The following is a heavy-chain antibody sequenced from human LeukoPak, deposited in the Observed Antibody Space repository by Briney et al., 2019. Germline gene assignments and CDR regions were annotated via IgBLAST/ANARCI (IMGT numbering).Heavy chain of an antibody. Sequence: SENLSRNGTVSGGSISSGDYYWSWIRQPPGKGLEWIGYIYYSGSTYYNPSLKSRVTISVDTSKNQFSLKLSSVTAADTAVYYCAGLRYSGAYWGQGTLVTVSS. CDR2: IYYSGST. J-gene: IGHJ4*02. D-gene: IGHD3-9*01. V-gene: IGHV4-30-4*08. CDR1: GGSISSGDYY. CDR3: AGLRYSGAY.